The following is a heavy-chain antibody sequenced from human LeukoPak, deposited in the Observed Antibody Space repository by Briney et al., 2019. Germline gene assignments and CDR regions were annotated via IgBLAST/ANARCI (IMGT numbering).Heavy chain of an antibody. D-gene: IGHD6-19*01. CDR3: ARVRSGWYLGYFDY. CDR1: GGSISSYY. V-gene: IGHV4-59*01. CDR2: IYYSGST. Sequence: PSETLSLTCTVSGGSISSYYWSWIRQPPGKGLEWIGYIYYSGSTNYNPSLKSRVTISVDTSKNQFSLKLGSVTAADTAVYYCARVRSGWYLGYFDYWGQGTLVTVSS. J-gene: IGHJ4*02.